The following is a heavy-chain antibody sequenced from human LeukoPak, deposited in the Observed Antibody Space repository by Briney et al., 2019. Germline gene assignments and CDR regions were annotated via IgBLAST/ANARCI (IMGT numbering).Heavy chain of an antibody. CDR3: ARSGSRYGADAFDI. D-gene: IGHD5-18*01. J-gene: IGHJ3*02. CDR2: IHHSGST. Sequence: AETLSLTCAVSGDSINNNYWWTWLRQPPGKGLEWIGEIHHSGSTNCNPSLKCRFTMSVDTSKNQFSLKLSSVTAADTAVYYCARSGSRYGADAFDIWGRGTMVTVSS. V-gene: IGHV4-55*02. CDR1: GDSINNNYW.